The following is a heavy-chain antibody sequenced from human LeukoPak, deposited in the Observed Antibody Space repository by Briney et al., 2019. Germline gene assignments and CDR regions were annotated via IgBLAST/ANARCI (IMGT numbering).Heavy chain of an antibody. J-gene: IGHJ6*02. V-gene: IGHV4-59*01. Sequence: SETLSLTCTVSGGSISSYYWSWIRQPPGKGLEWIGYIYYSGSTNYNPSLKSRVTISVDTSKNQFFLELSSVTAADTAVYYCARDPRAVDYDILTGPHNFGMDVWGQGTTVTVSS. CDR2: IYYSGST. CDR3: ARDPRAVDYDILTGPHNFGMDV. D-gene: IGHD3-9*01. CDR1: GGSISSYY.